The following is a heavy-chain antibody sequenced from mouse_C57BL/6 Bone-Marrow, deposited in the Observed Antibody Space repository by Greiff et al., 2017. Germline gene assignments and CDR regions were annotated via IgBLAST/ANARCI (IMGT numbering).Heavy chain of an antibody. CDR3: ARGYYGSSNY. D-gene: IGHD1-1*01. V-gene: IGHV1-59*01. Sequence: VQLQQPGAELVRPGTSVKLSCKASGYTFTSYWMHWVKQRPGQGLEWIGVIDPSASYTNYNQKFKGKATLTVDTSSSTAYMQLSSLTSEDSAVYYCARGYYGSSNYWGQGTTLTVSS. CDR1: GYTFTSYW. J-gene: IGHJ2*01. CDR2: IDPSASYT.